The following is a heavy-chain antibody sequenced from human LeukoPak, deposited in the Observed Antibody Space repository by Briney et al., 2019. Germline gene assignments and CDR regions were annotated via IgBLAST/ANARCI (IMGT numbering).Heavy chain of an antibody. Sequence: PSETLSLTCTVSGGSISSSIYYWAWIRQPPGRGLEWIGSIYYSGRTYHNPSLKSRVTISVDTSKNQFSLKLRSVTAADTAVYYCARLHCTNGVCYSLSDNWFDPWGQGTLVTVSS. D-gene: IGHD2-8*01. J-gene: IGHJ5*02. CDR2: IYYSGRT. CDR1: GGSISSSIYY. CDR3: ARLHCTNGVCYSLSDNWFDP. V-gene: IGHV4-39*01.